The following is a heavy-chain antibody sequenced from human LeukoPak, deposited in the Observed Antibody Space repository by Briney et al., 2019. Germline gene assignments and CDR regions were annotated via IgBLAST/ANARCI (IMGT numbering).Heavy chain of an antibody. CDR2: IYYSGST. CDR3: ARSPRLGRYGYGPWELPVSYFDY. D-gene: IGHD1-26*01. J-gene: IGHJ4*02. Sequence: KTSETLSLTCAVSGYSISSSNWWGWIRQPPGKGLEWIGYIYYSGSTNYNPSLKSRVTISVDTSKNQFSLKLSSVTAAETAVYYCARSPRLGRYGYGPWELPVSYFDYWGQGTLVTVSS. V-gene: IGHV4-28*01. CDR1: GYSISSSNW.